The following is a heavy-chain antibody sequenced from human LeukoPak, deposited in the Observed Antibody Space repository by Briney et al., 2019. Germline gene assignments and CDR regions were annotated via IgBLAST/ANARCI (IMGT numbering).Heavy chain of an antibody. Sequence: PGGSPTLFCAASGFPFSVYYMRWIRHAPGKGREWVSYISSSGSTIYYAHSVKGRFTISRDNAKNSLSLQMNSLRAEDTAVYYCARASHYDSSGYIDWGQGTLVTVSS. D-gene: IGHD3-22*01. CDR2: ISSSGSTI. CDR1: GFPFSVYY. J-gene: IGHJ4*02. V-gene: IGHV3-11*01. CDR3: ARASHYDSSGYID.